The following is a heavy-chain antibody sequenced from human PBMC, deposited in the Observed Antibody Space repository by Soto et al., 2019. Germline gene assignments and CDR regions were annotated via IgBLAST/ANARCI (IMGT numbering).Heavy chain of an antibody. CDR2: ISSSGSYI. Sequence: EVQLVESGGGLVKPGGSLRLSCAASGFTFSTYSMNWVRQAPGKGLEWVSCISSSGSYIYYADSVKGRFIISRDNAKISLYLQMNSLRAEDTAVYYCARGGTLVRGDVWGKGTTVTVSS. J-gene: IGHJ6*04. V-gene: IGHV3-21*01. CDR1: GFTFSTYS. D-gene: IGHD3-10*01. CDR3: ARGGTLVRGDV.